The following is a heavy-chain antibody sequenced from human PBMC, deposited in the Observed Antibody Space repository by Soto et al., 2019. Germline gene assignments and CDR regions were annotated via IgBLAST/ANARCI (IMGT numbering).Heavy chain of an antibody. CDR3: ASLYNWNDVDFDY. CDR1: GFTFSSYG. V-gene: IGHV3-33*01. Sequence: QVQLVESGGGVVQPGRSLRLSCAASGFTFSSYGMHWVRQAPGKGLEWVAVIWYDGSNKYYADSVKGRFTISRDNSKNTLYLQMTSLRAEDTAVYYCASLYNWNDVDFDYWGQGTLVTVSS. J-gene: IGHJ4*02. CDR2: IWYDGSNK. D-gene: IGHD1-20*01.